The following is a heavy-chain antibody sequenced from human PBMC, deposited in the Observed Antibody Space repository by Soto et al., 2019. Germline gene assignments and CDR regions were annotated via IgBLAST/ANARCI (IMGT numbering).Heavy chain of an antibody. J-gene: IGHJ4*02. CDR1: GYTFTSYG. V-gene: IGHV1-18*01. CDR3: ARLHRPYYDLWSGYYPSVYYFDY. CDR2: ISAYNGNT. Sequence: ASVKVSCKASGYTFTSYGISWVRQAPGQGLEWMGWISAYNGNTNYAQKLQGRVTMTTDTSTSTAYMELRSLRSDDTAVYYCARLHRPYYDLWSGYYPSVYYFDYWGQGTLVSVSS. D-gene: IGHD3-3*01.